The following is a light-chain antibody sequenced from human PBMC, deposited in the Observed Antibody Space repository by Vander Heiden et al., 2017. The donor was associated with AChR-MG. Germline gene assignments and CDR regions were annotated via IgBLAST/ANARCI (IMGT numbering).Light chain of an antibody. V-gene: IGLV2-14*03. CDR2: DVS. Sequence: QSALTQPASVTGSPGQWITISCTGTSSDVGGYNYVSWYQQHPGKAPKLMIYDVSNRPSGVSDHFSGSKSGNTASLTISGLQSEDEADYYCSSYTSSYTLVFGTGTKVTVL. CDR3: SSYTSSYTLV. CDR1: SSDVGGYNY. J-gene: IGLJ1*01.